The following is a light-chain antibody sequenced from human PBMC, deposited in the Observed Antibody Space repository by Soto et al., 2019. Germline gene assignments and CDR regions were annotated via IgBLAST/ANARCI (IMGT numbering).Light chain of an antibody. CDR1: SSDVGNYNY. CDR2: EVS. CDR3: SSYARRNSLL. J-gene: IGLJ3*02. V-gene: IGLV2-8*01. Sequence: QSALTQPPSASGSPGQSVTISCTGTSSDVGNYNYVSWYQLHPGKAPKLMIYEVSKRPSGVPDRFSGSKSGNTASLTVSGLQAEDEADYFCSSYARRNSLLFGGGTKLTVL.